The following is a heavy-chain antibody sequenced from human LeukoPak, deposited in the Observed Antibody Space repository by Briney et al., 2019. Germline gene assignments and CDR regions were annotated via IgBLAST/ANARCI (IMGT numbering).Heavy chain of an antibody. Sequence: SETLSLTCTVSGDSISSYYWSWIRQHPGKGLEWIGYIYYSGSTYYNPSLKSRVTISVDTSKNQFSLKLSSVTAADTAVYYCARGKRQSDILTGSRNYGMDVWGQGTTVTVSS. V-gene: IGHV4-59*06. D-gene: IGHD3-9*01. J-gene: IGHJ6*02. CDR1: GDSISSYY. CDR3: ARGKRQSDILTGSRNYGMDV. CDR2: IYYSGST.